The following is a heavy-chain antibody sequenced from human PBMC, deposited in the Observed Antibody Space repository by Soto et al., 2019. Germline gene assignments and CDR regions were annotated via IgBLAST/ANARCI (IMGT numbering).Heavy chain of an antibody. V-gene: IGHV4-61*05. CDR1: GGSISSSSYY. D-gene: IGHD2-15*01. CDR2: IYYSGST. CDR3: ARRYGGTFDY. J-gene: IGHJ4*02. Sequence: SETLSLTCTVSGGSISSSSYYWGWIRQPPGKGLEWIGYIYYSGSTNYNPSLKSRVTISVDTSKNQFSLKLSSVTAADTAVYYCARRYGGTFDYWGQGTLVTVSS.